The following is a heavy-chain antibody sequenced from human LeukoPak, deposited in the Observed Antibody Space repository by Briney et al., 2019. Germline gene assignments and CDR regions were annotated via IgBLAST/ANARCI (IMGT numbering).Heavy chain of an antibody. J-gene: IGHJ4*02. Sequence: ASVKVSCKASGYTFTGYYMHWVRQAPGQGLEWMGIINPSGGSTSYAQKFQGRVTMTRDTSTSTVYMELSSLRSEDTAVYYCARAGGYSGYDTAKTFDYWGQGTLVTVSS. CDR1: GYTFTGYY. V-gene: IGHV1-46*01. CDR3: ARAGGYSGYDTAKTFDY. D-gene: IGHD5-12*01. CDR2: INPSGGST.